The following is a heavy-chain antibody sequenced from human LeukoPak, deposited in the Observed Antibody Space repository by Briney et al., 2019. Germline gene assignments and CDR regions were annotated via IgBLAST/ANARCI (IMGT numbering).Heavy chain of an antibody. V-gene: IGHV3-11*03. CDR1: GFIFSDYY. CDR3: ARTSCSGGSCNLDF. J-gene: IGHJ4*02. D-gene: IGHD2-15*01. CDR2: MRGRSNNFI. Sequence: GGSLRLSCAASGFIFSDYYMSWIRQAPGKGLEWLSYMRGRSNNFINKADSGKGRFLISRDSSTNSLYLQMNSLRAEDTAVYYCARTSCSGGSCNLDFWGQGALVTVSS.